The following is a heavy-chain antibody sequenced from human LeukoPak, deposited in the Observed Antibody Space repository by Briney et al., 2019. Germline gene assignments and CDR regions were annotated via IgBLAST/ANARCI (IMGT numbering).Heavy chain of an antibody. CDR1: GFTFRNHG. V-gene: IGHV3-33*01. CDR3: ARGPPNTYYYDSSGYP. J-gene: IGHJ5*02. CDR2: IWYDGSDE. Sequence: GRSLRLSCAASGFTFRNHGMHWVRQAPGKGLEWVAIIWYDGSDEYYADSVKGRFTISRDNAKNSLYLQMNSLRAEDTAVYYCARGPPNTYYYDSSGYPWGQGTLVTVS. D-gene: IGHD3-22*01.